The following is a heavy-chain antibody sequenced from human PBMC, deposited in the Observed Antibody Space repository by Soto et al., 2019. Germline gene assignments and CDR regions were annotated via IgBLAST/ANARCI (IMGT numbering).Heavy chain of an antibody. D-gene: IGHD1-26*01. J-gene: IGHJ5*02. CDR3: TRDQGGSYDSWFDP. CDR2: ISRSSDCI. Sequence: GGSLRLSCAASGFTFDDYAMHWVRQAPGKGLEWVAGISRSSDCIGYADSVKGRFTVSRDNAKNSVSLQMNSLRVDDTAVYFCTRDQGGSYDSWFDPWGQGTLVTVSS. CDR1: GFTFDDYA. V-gene: IGHV3-9*01.